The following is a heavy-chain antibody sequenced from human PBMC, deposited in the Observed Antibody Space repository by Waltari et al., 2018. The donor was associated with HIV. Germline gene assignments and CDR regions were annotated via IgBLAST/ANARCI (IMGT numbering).Heavy chain of an antibody. V-gene: IGHV1-69*01. Sequence: QVQLVQSGAEVKKPGSSVKVSCKASGGTFSSYAISWVRPAPGQGLEWMGGIIPIFGTANYAQKFQGRVTITADESTSTAYMELSSLRSEDTAVYYCAREGYSYGTPTDYYYYMDVWGKGTTVTVSS. D-gene: IGHD5-18*01. J-gene: IGHJ6*03. CDR1: GGTFSSYA. CDR2: IIPIFGTA. CDR3: AREGYSYGTPTDYYYYMDV.